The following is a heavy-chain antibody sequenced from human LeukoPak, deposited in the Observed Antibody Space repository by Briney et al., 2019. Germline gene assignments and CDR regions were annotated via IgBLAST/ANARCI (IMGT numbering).Heavy chain of an antibody. CDR1: GSIFTSYW. J-gene: IGHJ3*02. CDR3: ARPDYYDSSGYYYVGAFDI. Sequence: LGASLQISCKGSGSIFTSYWIGWVRQLPGKVLEWMGIIYPGDSDTRYSPSFQGQVTISADKSISTAYLQWSSLKASDTAMYYCARPDYYDSSGYYYVGAFDIWGQGTMVTVSS. V-gene: IGHV5-51*01. D-gene: IGHD3-22*01. CDR2: IYPGDSDT.